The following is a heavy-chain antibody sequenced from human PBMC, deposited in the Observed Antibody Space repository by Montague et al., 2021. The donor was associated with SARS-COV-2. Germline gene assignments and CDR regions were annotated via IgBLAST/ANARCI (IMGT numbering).Heavy chain of an antibody. J-gene: IGHJ4*02. CDR3: AGAPYYGPAKPYQFDY. CDR1: GYSINSNYY. V-gene: IGHV4-38-2*02. CDR2: SYHSGTT. D-gene: IGHD3-10*01. Sequence: SDTLSLTCTVSGYSINSNYYWGWIRQPPGKGLEWIGCSYHSGTTHYHPSLKSRVTISLDTSNNHFSLKVTSVTAADTAVYYCAGAPYYGPAKPYQFDYWGRGTLVTVSS.